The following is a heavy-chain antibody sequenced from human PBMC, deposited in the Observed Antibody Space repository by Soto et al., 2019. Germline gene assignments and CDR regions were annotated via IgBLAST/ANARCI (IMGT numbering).Heavy chain of an antibody. CDR3: ARGTVITIFGVVIYGMDV. D-gene: IGHD3-3*01. CDR1: GYTFTSYY. Sequence: ASVQVSYKAPGYTFTSYYMHWVRQAPGHGLEWMGIINPSGGSTSYAQKFQGIVTMTRDTSTSTVYMELSSLRSEDTAVYYCARGTVITIFGVVIYGMDVWGQGTTVTVSS. CDR2: INPSGGST. J-gene: IGHJ6*02. V-gene: IGHV1-46*01.